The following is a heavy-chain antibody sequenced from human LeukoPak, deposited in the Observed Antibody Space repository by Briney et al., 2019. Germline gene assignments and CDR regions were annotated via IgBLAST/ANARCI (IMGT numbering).Heavy chain of an antibody. V-gene: IGHV4-59*01. CDR3: ARDSGTTGEVKFDP. CDR1: GASIRSYY. D-gene: IGHD3-10*01. J-gene: IGHJ5*02. CDR2: IYYSGST. Sequence: SETLSLTCTVSGASIRSYYWSWIRQFLGKGLEWIGYIYYSGSTNYNPSLKSRVTISVDTSKNQFSLKLNSVTAADTAVYYCARDSGTTGEVKFDPWGQGILVTVSS.